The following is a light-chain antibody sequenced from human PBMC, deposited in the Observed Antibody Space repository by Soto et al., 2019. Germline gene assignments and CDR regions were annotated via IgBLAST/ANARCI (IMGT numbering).Light chain of an antibody. CDR3: QQYNSYWA. J-gene: IGKJ1*01. CDR1: QSISSW. V-gene: IGKV1-5*03. CDR2: KAS. Sequence: DIQMTQSPSTLSASVVAPRTVTGRASQSISSWLAWYQQKPGKAPKLLIYKASSLESGVPSRFSGSGSGTEFTLTISSLQPDDFATYYCQQYNSYWAFGQGTKVDIK.